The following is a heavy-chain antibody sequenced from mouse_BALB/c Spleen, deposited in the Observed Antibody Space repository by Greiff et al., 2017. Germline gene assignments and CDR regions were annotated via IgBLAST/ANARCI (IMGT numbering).Heavy chain of an antibody. Sequence: EVQGVESGGGLVKPGGSLKLSCAASGFTFSDYYMYWVRQTPEKRLEWVATISDGGSYTYYPDSVKGRFTISRDNAKNNLYLQMSSLKSEDTAMYYCARDHGDDEGYYAMDYRGQGTSDTVSS. V-gene: IGHV5-4*02. CDR3: ARDHGDDEGYYAMDY. CDR2: ISDGGSYT. J-gene: IGHJ4*01. CDR1: GFTFSDYY. D-gene: IGHD2-2*01.